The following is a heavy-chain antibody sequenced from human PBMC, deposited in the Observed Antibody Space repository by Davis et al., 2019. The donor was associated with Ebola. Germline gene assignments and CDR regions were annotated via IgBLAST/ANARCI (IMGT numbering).Heavy chain of an antibody. V-gene: IGHV1-46*01. D-gene: IGHD4-17*01. Sequence: AASVKVSCKASGYTFTGYYMHWVRQAPGQGLEWMGIINPSGGSTSYAQKFQGRVTMTRDTSTSTVYMELRSLRSDDTAVYYCARDPTVTPLDYWGQGTLVTVSS. CDR3: ARDPTVTPLDY. CDR1: GYTFTGYY. J-gene: IGHJ4*02. CDR2: INPSGGST.